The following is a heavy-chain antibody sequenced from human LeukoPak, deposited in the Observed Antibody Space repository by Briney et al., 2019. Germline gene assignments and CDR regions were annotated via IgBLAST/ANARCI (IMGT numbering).Heavy chain of an antibody. D-gene: IGHD1-14*01. CDR3: AEEGHLGDRTYFDY. J-gene: IGHJ4*02. CDR1: GFTFSSYG. CDR2: IWYDGSNK. V-gene: IGHV3-33*06. Sequence: GGSLRLSCAASGFTFSSYGMHWVRQAPGKGLEWVAVIWYDGSNKYYADSVKGRFTISRDNSKNTLYLQINSLRAEDTAVYYCAEEGHLGDRTYFDYWGQGTLVTVSS.